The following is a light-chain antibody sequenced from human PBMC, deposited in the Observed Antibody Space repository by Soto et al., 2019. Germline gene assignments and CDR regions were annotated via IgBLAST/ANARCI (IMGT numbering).Light chain of an antibody. J-gene: IGKJ2*01. CDR1: QSVPSSY. Sequence: IVLTRSPGILSLSPGGGATLSCRASQSVPSSYLAWYQQTPGQAPRLLIYGASTRATGISDRFSGSGSGTDFTLTISRLEPEDFAVYYCQHYGTSPKTLGQGTKLEIK. CDR3: QHYGTSPKT. V-gene: IGKV3-20*01. CDR2: GAS.